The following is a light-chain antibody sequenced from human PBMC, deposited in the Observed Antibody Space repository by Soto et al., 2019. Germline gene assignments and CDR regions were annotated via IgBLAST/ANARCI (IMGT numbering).Light chain of an antibody. J-gene: IGKJ1*01. CDR1: QSISSW. V-gene: IGKV1-5*01. Sequence: GDRVTITCRASQSISSWLAWYQQKPGKAPKLLIYDASSLESGVPSRFSGSGSGTEFTLTISSLQPDDFATYYCQQYYSFPRTFGQGTKVDIK. CDR2: DAS. CDR3: QQYYSFPRT.